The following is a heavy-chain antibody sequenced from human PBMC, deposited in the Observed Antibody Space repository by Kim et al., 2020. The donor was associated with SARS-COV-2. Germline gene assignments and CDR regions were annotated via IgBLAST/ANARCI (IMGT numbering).Heavy chain of an antibody. Sequence: SETLSLTCTVSGYSISSGYYWGWIRQAPGKGLVWIESIYHSGSTYYNPSLKSRVTISVDTSKNQLSLKLSSVTAADTAVYYCARESRVRGIAAVGTEYYFDYWGQGTLVTVSS. CDR1: GYSISSGYY. CDR3: ARESRVRGIAAVGTEYYFDY. J-gene: IGHJ4*02. D-gene: IGHD6-13*01. CDR2: IYHSGST. V-gene: IGHV4-38-2*02.